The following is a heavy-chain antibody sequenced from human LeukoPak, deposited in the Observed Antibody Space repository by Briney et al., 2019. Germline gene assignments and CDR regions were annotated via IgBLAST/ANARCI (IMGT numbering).Heavy chain of an antibody. Sequence: SETLSLTCTVSGGSISSYYWSWIRQPPGKGLEWIGYIYYSGSTNYNPSLKSRVTISVDTSKSQFSLRLSSVTAADTAVYYCARSFSYYYYYMDVWGEGTTVTVSS. CDR1: GGSISSYY. CDR3: ARSFSYYYYYMDV. CDR2: IYYSGST. J-gene: IGHJ6*03. D-gene: IGHD3-3*01. V-gene: IGHV4-59*01.